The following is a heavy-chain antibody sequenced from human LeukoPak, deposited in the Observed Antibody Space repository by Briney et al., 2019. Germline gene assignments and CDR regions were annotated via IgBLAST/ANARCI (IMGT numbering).Heavy chain of an antibody. CDR2: ISYDGSNK. J-gene: IGHJ4*02. Sequence: GGSLRLSCAASGFTFSSYGMHWVRQAPGKGLEWVAVISYDGSNKYYADSVKGRFTISRDNSKNTLYLQMNSLRAEDTAVYYCARDQDYYGSGSYYYWGQGTLVTVSS. CDR3: ARDQDYYGSGSYYY. D-gene: IGHD3-10*01. V-gene: IGHV3-30*03. CDR1: GFTFSSYG.